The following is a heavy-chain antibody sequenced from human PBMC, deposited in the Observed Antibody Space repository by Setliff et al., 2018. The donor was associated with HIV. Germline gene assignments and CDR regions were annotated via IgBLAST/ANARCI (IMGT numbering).Heavy chain of an antibody. CDR3: ARGSIGLGSYRNAYYFDF. V-gene: IGHV4-34*01. J-gene: IGHJ4*02. D-gene: IGHD1-26*01. Sequence: PSETLSLTCTVYGESFSGYYWTWIRQSPGKGLEWIGEINHSGSTKHNPSLESRVTISTDTSENQFSLKVTSVTAADTAVYYCARGSIGLGSYRNAYYFDFWGQGVLVTVSS. CDR2: INHSGST. CDR1: GESFSGYY.